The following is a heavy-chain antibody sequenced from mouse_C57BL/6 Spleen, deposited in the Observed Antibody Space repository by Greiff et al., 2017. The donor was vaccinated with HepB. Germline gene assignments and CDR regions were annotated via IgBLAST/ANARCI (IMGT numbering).Heavy chain of an antibody. V-gene: IGHV1-52*01. CDR2: IDPSDSET. CDR3: AREGGSPFAY. CDR1: GYTFTSYW. Sequence: VKLLQPGAELVRPGSSVKLSCKASGYTFTSYWMHWVKQRPIQGLEWIGNIDPSDSETHYNQKFKDKATLTVDKSSSTAYMQLSSLTSEDSAVYYCAREGGSPFAYWGQGTLVTVSA. J-gene: IGHJ3*01.